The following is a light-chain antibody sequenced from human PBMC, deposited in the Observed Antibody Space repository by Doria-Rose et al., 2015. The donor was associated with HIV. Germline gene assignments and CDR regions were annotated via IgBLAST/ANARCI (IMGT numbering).Light chain of an antibody. V-gene: IGKV4-1*01. CDR2: WAS. J-gene: IGKJ3*01. Sequence: DIRVTQSPESLGMSLGERATLNCKSNQSLLYTSKNYLAWYQQMPGQPPRLLIYWASTRQSGVPARFSGSGSGTDFTLTTSSLEAEDVAVDYCQQYYDTPSFGPGTTVDIK. CDR1: QSLLYTSKNY. CDR3: QQYYDTPS.